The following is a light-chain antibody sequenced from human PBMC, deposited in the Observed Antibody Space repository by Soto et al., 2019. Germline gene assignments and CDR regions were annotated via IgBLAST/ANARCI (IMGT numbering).Light chain of an antibody. CDR2: GAS. CDR3: QQYTYWPRT. V-gene: IGKV3-15*01. J-gene: IGKJ1*01. Sequence: ELVMTQSPATLSVSPWERTTLSCRASQSVSSDLAWYQQKPGQAPRLLIYGASTRATGIPARFSGSGSGTEFTLTISSLQSEDFAVYYCQQYTYWPRTFGQGTKVDIK. CDR1: QSVSSD.